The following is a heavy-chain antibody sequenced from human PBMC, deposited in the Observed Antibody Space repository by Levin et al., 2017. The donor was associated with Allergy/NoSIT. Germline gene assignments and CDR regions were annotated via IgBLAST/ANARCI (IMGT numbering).Heavy chain of an antibody. J-gene: IGHJ4*02. CDR2: ISYDGSNK. D-gene: IGHD5-24*01. Sequence: HPGGSLRLSCAASGFTFSSYGMHWVRQAPGKGLEWVAVISYDGSNKYYADSVKGRFTISRDNSKNTLYLQMNSLRAEDTAVYYCAKDLISLGGDGYNGATNWGQGTLVTVSS. CDR3: AKDLISLGGDGYNGATN. CDR1: GFTFSSYG. V-gene: IGHV3-30*18.